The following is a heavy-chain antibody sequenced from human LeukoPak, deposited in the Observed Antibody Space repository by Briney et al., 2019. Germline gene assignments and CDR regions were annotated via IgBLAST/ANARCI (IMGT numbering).Heavy chain of an antibody. D-gene: IGHD2-21*02. Sequence: PGGSLRLSCAASGFTFSSYATSWVRQAPGKGLEWVSAISGSGGSTYYADSVKGRFTISRDNSKNTLYLQMNGLRAEDTAVYYCAKRTAPTFDYWGQGTVVTVSS. J-gene: IGHJ4*02. V-gene: IGHV3-23*01. CDR2: ISGSGGST. CDR3: AKRTAPTFDY. CDR1: GFTFSSYA.